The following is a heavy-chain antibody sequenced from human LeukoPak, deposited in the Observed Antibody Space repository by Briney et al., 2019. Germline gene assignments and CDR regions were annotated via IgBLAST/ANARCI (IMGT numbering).Heavy chain of an antibody. CDR1: GYTFTSYG. Sequence: ASVKVSCKASGYTFTSYGISWVRQAPGQGLEWMGWISAYNGNTNYAQKLQGRVTMTTDTSTSTAYMELRSLRSDDTAVYYCARDHHYYYDSSGCYYGRSAFDIWGQGTMVTVSS. D-gene: IGHD3-22*01. V-gene: IGHV1-18*01. CDR2: ISAYNGNT. J-gene: IGHJ3*02. CDR3: ARDHHYYYDSSGCYYGRSAFDI.